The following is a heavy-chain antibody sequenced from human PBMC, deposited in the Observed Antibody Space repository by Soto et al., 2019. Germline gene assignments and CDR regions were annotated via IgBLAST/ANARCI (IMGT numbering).Heavy chain of an antibody. Sequence: SGFTFSSYAMHWVRQAPGKGLEWVAVISYDGSNKYYVDSVKCQFTISRDNAKNSLYLQMNSLRAEDTAVYYCARERYYYGSGDYWGQGTLVTVSS. V-gene: IGHV3-30-3*01. J-gene: IGHJ4*02. CDR3: ARERYYYGSGDY. D-gene: IGHD3-10*01. CDR2: ISYDGSNK. CDR1: GFTFSSYA.